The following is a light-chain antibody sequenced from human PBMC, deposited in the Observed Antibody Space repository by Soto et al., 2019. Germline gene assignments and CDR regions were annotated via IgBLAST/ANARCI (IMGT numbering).Light chain of an antibody. CDR1: QSISSY. J-gene: IGKJ1*01. CDR3: KQSYSTPRT. Sequence: DIQMTQSPSTMSASVADRVATTGRASQSISSYLAWYQQKPGKAHKLLIYDAYSLESGVPSRFSGSGSGTEFTLTISSLQPEDFATYYCKQSYSTPRTFGQGTKVDI. V-gene: IGKV1-39*01. CDR2: DAY.